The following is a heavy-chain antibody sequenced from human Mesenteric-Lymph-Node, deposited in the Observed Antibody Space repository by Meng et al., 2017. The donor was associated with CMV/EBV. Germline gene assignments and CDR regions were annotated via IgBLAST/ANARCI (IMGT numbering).Heavy chain of an antibody. V-gene: IGHV1-8*03. CDR2: VSPDSGNT. Sequence: ASVKVSCKASGDTFSSKPLTWVRQATGQGLEWIGWVSPDSGNTVYAHNFQGRVALSRDTSISTAYMELSSLRSEDTAVYYCARGKNWFDPWGQGTLVTVSS. CDR1: GDTFSSKP. J-gene: IGHJ5*02. CDR3: ARGKNWFDP.